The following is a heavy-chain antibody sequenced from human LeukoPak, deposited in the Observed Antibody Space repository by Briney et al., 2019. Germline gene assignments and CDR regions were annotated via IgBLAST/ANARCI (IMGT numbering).Heavy chain of an antibody. V-gene: IGHV1-69*05. D-gene: IGHD5-18*01. J-gene: IGHJ5*02. CDR1: GGTFSSYA. Sequence: SVKVSCKASGGTFSSYAISWVRQAPGQGLEWMGGIIPIFGTANYAQKFQGRVTITTDESTSTAYMELSSLRSEDTAVYYCVRGHYYVDTAMVNYNWFDPWGQGTLVTVSS. CDR3: VRGHYYVDTAMVNYNWFDP. CDR2: IIPIFGTA.